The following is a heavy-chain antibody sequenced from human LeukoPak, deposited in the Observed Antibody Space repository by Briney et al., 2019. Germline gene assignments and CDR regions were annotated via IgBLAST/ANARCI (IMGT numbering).Heavy chain of an antibody. CDR1: GFTFSSYG. V-gene: IGHV3-33*01. CDR2: IWYDGSNK. D-gene: IGHD6-13*01. Sequence: PGGSLRLSCAASGFTFSSYGMHWVRQAPGKGLEWVAVIWYDGSNKYYADSVKGRFTISRDNSKNTLYLQMNSLRAEDTAVYYCARGRTAGTADFDYWGQGTLVTVSS. CDR3: ARGRTAGTADFDY. J-gene: IGHJ4*02.